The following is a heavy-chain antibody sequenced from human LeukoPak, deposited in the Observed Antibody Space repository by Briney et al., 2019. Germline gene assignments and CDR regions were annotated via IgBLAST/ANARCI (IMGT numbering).Heavy chain of an antibody. CDR2: ITPNADRT. CDR1: GFTFSSYA. J-gene: IGHJ1*01. D-gene: IGHD3-22*01. CDR3: AIMHGYYDGSGYWVQ. Sequence: GGSLRLSCAASGFTFSSYAMSWVRQAPGKGLEWVSFITPNADRTSYADSVEGRFTISRDNPRNTLYMQMNSLRDEDTAVYYCAIMHGYYDGSGYWVQWGQGTLVTVSS. V-gene: IGHV3-23*01.